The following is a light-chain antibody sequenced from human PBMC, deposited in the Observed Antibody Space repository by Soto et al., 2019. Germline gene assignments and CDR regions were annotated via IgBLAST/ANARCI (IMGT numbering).Light chain of an antibody. V-gene: IGLV4-69*01. Sequence: QPVLTQSPSASASLGASVKLTCTLNSGHSSYAIAWHQQQPEKGPRYLMKLNSDGSHSKGDGIPDRFSGSSSGAERYLTISSLQSEDEADYYCHTWGTGIQEVFGGGTKVTVL. J-gene: IGLJ3*02. CDR2: LNSDGSH. CDR3: HTWGTGIQEV. CDR1: SGHSSYA.